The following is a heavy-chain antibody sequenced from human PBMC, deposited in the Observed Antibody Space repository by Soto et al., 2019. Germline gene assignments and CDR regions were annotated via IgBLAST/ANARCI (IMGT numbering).Heavy chain of an antibody. CDR1: GGAFSGYY. CDR3: AQTGKYSYASGSRGPNWFDT. V-gene: IGHV4-34*01. Sequence: SETLSLTCGVYGGAFSGYYWSWIRQRPGKGLEWIGEINHSGSTNYNPSLKSLGTISVDTSKTQSSLKLTSVTPPHTAVYYCAQTGKYSYASGSRGPNWFDTWGQGTLVTVSS. D-gene: IGHD3-10*01. CDR2: INHSGST. J-gene: IGHJ5*02.